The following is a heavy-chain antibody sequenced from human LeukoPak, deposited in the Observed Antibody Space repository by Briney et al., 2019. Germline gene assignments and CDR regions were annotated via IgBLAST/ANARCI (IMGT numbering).Heavy chain of an antibody. Sequence: GGSLRLSCAASGFTFSSYGMHWVRQAPGKGLEWVAVISYDGSNKYYADSVKGRFTISRDNSKNTLYLQMNSLRAEDTAVYYCAKDDEMVRGVIIHDAHPEIEGTFDYWGQGTLVTVSS. CDR3: AKDDEMVRGVIIHDAHPEIEGTFDY. CDR2: ISYDGSNK. D-gene: IGHD3-10*01. J-gene: IGHJ4*02. V-gene: IGHV3-30*18. CDR1: GFTFSSYG.